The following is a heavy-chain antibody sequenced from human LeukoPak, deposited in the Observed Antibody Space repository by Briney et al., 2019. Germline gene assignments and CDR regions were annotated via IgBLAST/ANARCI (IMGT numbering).Heavy chain of an antibody. J-gene: IGHJ4*02. V-gene: IGHV1-8*01. D-gene: IGHD3-22*01. CDR2: MTPNTGRT. CDR3: ARLSQTPDYYSNGGYYYLGY. CDR1: RYTFTSYD. Sequence: ASVKGSCKAARYTFTSYDINWVQKAAGQRLEWMGWMTPNTGRTGFAQKFRGRLTMTRDASISTAYMELMSLRSDDSAVYYCARLSQTPDYYSNGGYYYLGYWGQGTPVTVSS.